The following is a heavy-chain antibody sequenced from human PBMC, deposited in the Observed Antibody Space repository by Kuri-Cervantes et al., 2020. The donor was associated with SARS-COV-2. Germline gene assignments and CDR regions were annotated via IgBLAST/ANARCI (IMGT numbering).Heavy chain of an antibody. J-gene: IGHJ5*02. CDR3: AREDRYGGNLNWFDP. Sequence: GESLKISCAAFGFTVSSNYMSWVRQAPGKGLEWVSVIYSGGSTYYADSVQGRFTISRDNSKNTLYLQMNSLRVEDTAVYYCAREDRYGGNLNWFDPWGQGTLVTVSS. V-gene: IGHV3-53*01. D-gene: IGHD1-26*01. CDR1: GFTVSSNY. CDR2: IYSGGST.